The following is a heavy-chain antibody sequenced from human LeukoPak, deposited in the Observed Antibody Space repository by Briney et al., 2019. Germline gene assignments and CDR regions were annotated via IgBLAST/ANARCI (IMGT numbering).Heavy chain of an antibody. D-gene: IGHD4-17*01. CDR3: ARDAYTTTSNWLDP. J-gene: IGHJ5*02. V-gene: IGHV3-74*01. CDR2: ITGDGSDI. Sequence: GGSLRLSCKASGFTLSNYWMHWVRQAPGKGLVWVSRITGDGSDIAYADSVKGRFTVSRDDAKNTLFLQMNSLRVEDTAIYYCARDAYTTTSNWLDPLGPGNPGHRLL. CDR1: GFTLSNYW.